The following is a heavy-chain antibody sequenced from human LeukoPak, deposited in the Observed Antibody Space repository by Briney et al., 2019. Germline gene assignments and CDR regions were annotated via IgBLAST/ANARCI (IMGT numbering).Heavy chain of an antibody. Sequence: GRFLRLPCAASGFTFSSYGMQWVRQAPGKGLEWVAVIWFDGSNKYYGDSVKGRFTISRDNSKNTLYLQMGSLRAEDMAVYYCAREGEQTYYDFWSGSHYYYYYMDVWGKGTTVTVSS. V-gene: IGHV3-33*01. J-gene: IGHJ6*03. CDR1: GFTFSSYG. CDR2: IWFDGSNK. D-gene: IGHD3-3*01. CDR3: AREGEQTYYDFWSGSHYYYYYMDV.